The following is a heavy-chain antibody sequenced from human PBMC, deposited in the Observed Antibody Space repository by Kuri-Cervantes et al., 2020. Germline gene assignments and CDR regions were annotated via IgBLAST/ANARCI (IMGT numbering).Heavy chain of an antibody. Sequence: ASVKVSCKVAGYTLTELSMHWGRQAPGKGLGWMGGFDPGDGETIYAQKFQGRVTMTEDTSTDTAYMELSSLRSEDTAVYYCASIVVVPAANDWFDPWGQGTLVTVSS. V-gene: IGHV1-24*01. D-gene: IGHD2-2*01. CDR2: FDPGDGET. J-gene: IGHJ5*02. CDR1: GYTLTELS. CDR3: ASIVVVPAANDWFDP.